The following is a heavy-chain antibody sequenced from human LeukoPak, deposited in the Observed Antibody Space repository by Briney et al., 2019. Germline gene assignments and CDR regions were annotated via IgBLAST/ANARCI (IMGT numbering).Heavy chain of an antibody. J-gene: IGHJ4*02. CDR3: ARDWGRRSAVAGTFDY. D-gene: IGHD6-19*01. V-gene: IGHV3-7*01. CDR1: GFTLSSDW. CDR2: IKQDGGEK. Sequence: GGSLRPSCAASGFTLSSDWMSWVRQAPGKGLEWVANIKQDGGEKYYVDSVKGRFTISRDNAKNSLYLQMNSLRAEDTAVYYCARDWGRRSAVAGTFDYWGQGTLVTVSS.